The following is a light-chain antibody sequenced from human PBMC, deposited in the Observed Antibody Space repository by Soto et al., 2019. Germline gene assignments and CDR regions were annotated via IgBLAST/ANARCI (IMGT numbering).Light chain of an antibody. V-gene: IGKV1-39*01. CDR1: QSISSY. CDR2: AAS. CDR3: QQSYMDPIT. J-gene: IGKJ5*01. Sequence: DIQMTQSPSSLSASVGDRVTITCRASQSISSYLNWYQQKPGKAPKLLIYAASSLQSGVPSRLSGSGSGTDFTLSISSVQPEDFATYFCQQSYMDPITFGQGTRLEIK.